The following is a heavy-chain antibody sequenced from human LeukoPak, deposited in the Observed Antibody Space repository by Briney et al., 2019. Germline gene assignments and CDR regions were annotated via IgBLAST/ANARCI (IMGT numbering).Heavy chain of an antibody. Sequence: GGSLRLSCAASGFTFDDSAMHWVRQAPGEGLGWVSGINWDSGGIGYADSVKGRFTISRDNAKNSLYVQMNSLRAEDTALYYCARGYSSGCSPFDYWGQGILVTVSS. D-gene: IGHD6-19*01. CDR1: GFTFDDSA. CDR3: ARGYSSGCSPFDY. V-gene: IGHV3-9*01. CDR2: INWDSGGI. J-gene: IGHJ4*02.